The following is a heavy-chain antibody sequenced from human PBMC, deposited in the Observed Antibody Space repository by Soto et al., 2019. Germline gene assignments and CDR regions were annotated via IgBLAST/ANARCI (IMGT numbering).Heavy chain of an antibody. J-gene: IGHJ6*02. CDR2: ISYDGSNK. D-gene: IGHD3-22*01. V-gene: IGHV3-30*18. Sequence: PGGSLRLSCAASGFTFSSYGMHWVRQAPGKGLEWVAVISYDGSNKYYADSVKGRFTISRDNSKNTLYLQMNSLRAEDTAVYYCAKVKDSGYYYFTETEDAYGMDVWGQGTTVTVSS. CDR3: AKVKDSGYYYFTETEDAYGMDV. CDR1: GFTFSSYG.